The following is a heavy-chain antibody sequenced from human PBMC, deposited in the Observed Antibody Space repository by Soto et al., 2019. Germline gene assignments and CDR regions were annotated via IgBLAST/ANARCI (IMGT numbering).Heavy chain of an antibody. CDR2: INHSGST. CDR1: GGSFSGYY. V-gene: IGHV4-34*01. CDR3: ARAKYCSGGSCYLVNRDYYYMDV. J-gene: IGHJ6*03. D-gene: IGHD2-15*01. Sequence: SETLSLTCAVYGGSFSGYYWSWIRQPPGKGLEWIGEINHSGSTNYNPSLKSRVTISVDTSKNQFSLKLSSVTAADTAVYYCARAKYCSGGSCYLVNRDYYYMDVWGKGTTVTVSS.